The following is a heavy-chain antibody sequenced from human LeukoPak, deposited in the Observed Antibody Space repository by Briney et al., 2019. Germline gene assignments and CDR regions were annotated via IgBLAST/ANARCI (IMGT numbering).Heavy chain of an antibody. CDR1: GFPFSSYG. CDR2: INASGSST. Sequence: GSLRLSFAASGFPFSSYGMTWGRPAPGKGLGGVSVINASGSSTFYADSVKGRFTISRDNSKNTLYLQMSGLRAEDTAVYYCARSLKWNLVGFDHWGQGTLVIASS. J-gene: IGHJ4*02. D-gene: IGHD1-1*01. CDR3: ARSLKWNLVGFDH. V-gene: IGHV3-23*01.